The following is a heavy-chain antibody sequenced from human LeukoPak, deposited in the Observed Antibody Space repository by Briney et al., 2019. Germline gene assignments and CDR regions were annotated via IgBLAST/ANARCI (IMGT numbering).Heavy chain of an antibody. CDR2: ISTTGTT. J-gene: IGHJ2*01. V-gene: IGHV4-4*07. Sequence: SETLSLTCTVSGGSISRNFWSWIRQPAGKGLEYIGRISTTGTTNYNPSLKGRVTMSVDTSKNQFSLKLSSVTVADTAVYYCARDNLRTDGDYRSYWYFDLWGRGTLVTVSS. CDR1: GGSISRNF. D-gene: IGHD4-17*01. CDR3: ARDNLRTDGDYRSYWYFDL.